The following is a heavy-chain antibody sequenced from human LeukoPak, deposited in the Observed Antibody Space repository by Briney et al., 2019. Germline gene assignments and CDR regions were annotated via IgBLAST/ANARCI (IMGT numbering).Heavy chain of an antibody. CDR2: IHYSGST. D-gene: IGHD4-11*01. CDR3: ARASVTYYYYYYMDV. CDR1: GGSITNYY. Sequence: PSETLSLTCTVSGGSITNYYWTWIRQPPGKGLEWTGYIHYSGSTNYNPSLKSRVTISVDTSKNQFSLKLSSVTAADTAVYYCARASVTYYYYYYMDVWGKGTTVTVSS. J-gene: IGHJ6*03. V-gene: IGHV4-59*01.